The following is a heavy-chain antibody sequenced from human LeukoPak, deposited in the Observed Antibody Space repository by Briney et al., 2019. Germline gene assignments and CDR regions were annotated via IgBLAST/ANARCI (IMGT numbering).Heavy chain of an antibody. CDR2: ISSSDSPI. CDR1: GFTFSSYE. J-gene: IGHJ4*02. V-gene: IGHV3-48*03. CDR3: ARATRGYSYGTFYFDY. Sequence: PGGSLRLSCAASGFTFSSYEMNWVRQAPGKGLEWVSYISSSDSPIYYGDSVKGRFTVSRDNAKNSLFLQMNSLRAEDTAVYYCARATRGYSYGTFYFDYWGQRTLVTVSS. D-gene: IGHD5-18*01.